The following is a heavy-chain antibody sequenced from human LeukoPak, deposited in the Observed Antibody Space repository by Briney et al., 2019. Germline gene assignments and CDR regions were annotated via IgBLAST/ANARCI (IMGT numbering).Heavy chain of an antibody. V-gene: IGHV1-46*01. CDR1: GYIFTNHY. Sequence: ASVKVSCKASGYIFTNHYMHWVRQAPGQGLEWVGLINPTGTSTLYAQKFQGRISMTRDLSTTTDYMELSSLRPDDTAVYFCARDNSVGEAAWWFDPWGQGTLVIVSS. CDR2: INPTGTST. D-gene: IGHD3-16*01. J-gene: IGHJ5*02. CDR3: ARDNSVGEAAWWFDP.